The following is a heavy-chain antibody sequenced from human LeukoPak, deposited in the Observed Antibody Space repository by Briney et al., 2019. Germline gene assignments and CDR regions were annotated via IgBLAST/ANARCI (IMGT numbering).Heavy chain of an antibody. Sequence: PGGSLRLSCAVSGFTFSIYDMHWVRQAPGKGLERVAFIRYDGGIKYYADSVKGRFTISKDNSENTVSLQMNSLRPEDTAVYYCTKLAAASPDYWGHGTLVTVSS. CDR2: IRYDGGIK. CDR1: GFTFSIYD. V-gene: IGHV3-30*02. D-gene: IGHD6-13*01. J-gene: IGHJ4*01. CDR3: TKLAAASPDY.